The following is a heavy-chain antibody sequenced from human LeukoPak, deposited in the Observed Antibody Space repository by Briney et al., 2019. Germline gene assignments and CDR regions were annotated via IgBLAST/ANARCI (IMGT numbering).Heavy chain of an antibody. D-gene: IGHD3-10*01. V-gene: IGHV3-11*01. CDR2: ISTSGRSI. J-gene: IGHJ4*02. CDR1: GFTFSDYF. Sequence: GGSLRLSCAASGFTFSDYFMTWIRQAPGKGLEWVSYISTSGRSIDYADSVRGRFTISRDNAKNSLYLQMNSLRAEDTAVYYCARRSYGSGSDHFDYWGQGTLVTVSP. CDR3: ARRSYGSGSDHFDY.